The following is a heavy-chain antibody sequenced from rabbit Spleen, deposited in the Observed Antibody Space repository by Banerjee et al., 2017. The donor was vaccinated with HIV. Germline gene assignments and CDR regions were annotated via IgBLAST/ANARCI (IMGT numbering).Heavy chain of an antibody. CDR2: INAATAKP. CDR1: GFSFSDRDV. CDR3: ARDLAGAIGWNFYL. V-gene: IGHV1S45*01. D-gene: IGHD4-1*01. J-gene: IGHJ4*01. Sequence: QEQLVESGGGLVKPEGSLKLSCTASGFSFSDRDVMCWVRQAPGKGLEWIACINAATAKPVYATWAKGRFTISRTSSTTVTLQMTSLTAADTATYFCARDLAGAIGWNFYLWGPGTLVTVS.